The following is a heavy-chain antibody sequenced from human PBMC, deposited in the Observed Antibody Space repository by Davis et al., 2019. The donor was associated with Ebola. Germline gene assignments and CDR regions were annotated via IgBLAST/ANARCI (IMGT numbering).Heavy chain of an antibody. Sequence: PGGSLRLSCAASGFTFSSHGMHWVRQAPGKGLEWVAVISYDGDNQYYAVSVKGRFTISRDNSKDTLYLQMNSLTTEDTALYYCAKGQRGEYRAGTYYYYHYDLGVWGQGTTVTVSS. J-gene: IGHJ6*02. D-gene: IGHD5-12*01. V-gene: IGHV3-30*18. CDR2: ISYDGDNQ. CDR3: AKGQRGEYRAGTYYYYHYDLGV. CDR1: GFTFSSHG.